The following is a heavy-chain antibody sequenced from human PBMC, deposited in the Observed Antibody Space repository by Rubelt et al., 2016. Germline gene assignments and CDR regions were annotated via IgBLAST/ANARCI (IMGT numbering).Heavy chain of an antibody. CDR2: INHSGSS. J-gene: IGHJ5*02. D-gene: IGHD2-15*01. Sequence: QVQLQQWGAGLLKPSETLSLTCAVYGGSFSGYYWSWIRQPPGKGLEWIGEINHSGSSNYNPSLKGRSTISVDTSKNQFALKLGSVTAADTAVYYGARGGGIDGSSRRFDPWCQGTLVTVSS. CDR3: ARGGGIDGSSRRFDP. CDR1: GGSFSGYY. V-gene: IGHV4-34*01.